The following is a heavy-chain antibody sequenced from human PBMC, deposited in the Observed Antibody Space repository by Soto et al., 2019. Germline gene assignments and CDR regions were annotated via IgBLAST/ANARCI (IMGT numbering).Heavy chain of an antibody. CDR2: ITSGGGA. Sequence: GGSLRLSCAASGFSLTNYAMAWVRQAPGRGLEWVSGITSGGGAYYADSVRGRFTISRDTSKNTLFVQMNSLRVEDTAIYFCAKGYGSGAYPDFDFWGQGTLVTV. CDR3: AKGYGSGAYPDFDF. D-gene: IGHD3-10*01. CDR1: GFSLTNYA. J-gene: IGHJ4*02. V-gene: IGHV3-23*01.